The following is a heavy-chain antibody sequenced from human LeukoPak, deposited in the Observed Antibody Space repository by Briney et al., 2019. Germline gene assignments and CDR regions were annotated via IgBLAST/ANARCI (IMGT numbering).Heavy chain of an antibody. CDR3: AREPLYSSSWYVLHYFDY. D-gene: IGHD6-13*01. V-gene: IGHV4-30-4*01. CDR2: IYYSGST. CDR1: GGSISSGDYY. J-gene: IGHJ4*02. Sequence: SQTLSLTCTVSGGSISSGDYYWSWIRQPPGKGLEWIGYIYYSGSTYYNPSLKSRVTISVDTSKNQFSLKLSSVTAADTAVYYCAREPLYSSSWYVLHYFDYWGQGTLVTVSS.